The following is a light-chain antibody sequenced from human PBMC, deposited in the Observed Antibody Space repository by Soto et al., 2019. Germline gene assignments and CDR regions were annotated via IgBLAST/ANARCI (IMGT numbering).Light chain of an antibody. CDR2: DVS. V-gene: IGLV2-11*01. J-gene: IGLJ2*01. CDR3: CSYAGV. Sequence: QSALTQPRSVSGSPGQSVTISCTGTSSDVGGYNYVSWYQQHPGKAPKLMIYDVSKRPSGVPDRFSGSKSGNTASLTISGLQAEDEAYYYCCSYAGVFGGGTKLTVL. CDR1: SSDVGGYNY.